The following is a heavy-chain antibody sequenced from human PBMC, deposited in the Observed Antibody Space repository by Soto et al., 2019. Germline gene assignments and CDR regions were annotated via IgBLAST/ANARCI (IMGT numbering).Heavy chain of an antibody. CDR1: GGTFSSYA. CDR3: AREGPYYYDSSGYYYARYYED. V-gene: IGHV1-69*13. J-gene: IGHJ4*02. Sequence: ASVKVSCKASGGTFSSYAISWVRQAPGQGLEWMGGIIPIFGTANYAQKFQGRVTITADESTSTAYMELSSLRSEDTAVYYCAREGPYYYDSSGYYYARYYEDWGQGTRVTVPS. D-gene: IGHD3-22*01. CDR2: IIPIFGTA.